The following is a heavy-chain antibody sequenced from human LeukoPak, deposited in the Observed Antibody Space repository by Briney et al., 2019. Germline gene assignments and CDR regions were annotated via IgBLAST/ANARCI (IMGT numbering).Heavy chain of an antibody. J-gene: IGHJ4*02. CDR1: GFTFSNYA. CDR3: AKGSSLYYYDS. CDR2: ISGSGGAT. V-gene: IGHV3-23*01. Sequence: GGSLRLSCADSGFTFSNYARAWVRQSPGKGLDWVSTISGSGGATFYADSVKDRFLISRDNSKSTLYLQMNSLRDEDTAVYYCAKGSSLYYYDSWGQGTLVTVSS.